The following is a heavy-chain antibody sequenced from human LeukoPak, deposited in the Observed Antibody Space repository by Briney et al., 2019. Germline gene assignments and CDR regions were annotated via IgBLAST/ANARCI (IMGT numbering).Heavy chain of an antibody. J-gene: IGHJ4*02. CDR2: ISSSSSYI. D-gene: IGHD4-17*01. Sequence: GGSLRLSCAASGFTFSSYNMNWVRQAPGKGLEWVSSISSSSSYIYYADSVKGRFTNSRDNAKNSLYLQMNSLRAEDTAVYYCARDKNSEITTVDYWGQGTLVTVSS. CDR1: GFTFSSYN. V-gene: IGHV3-21*01. CDR3: ARDKNSEITTVDY.